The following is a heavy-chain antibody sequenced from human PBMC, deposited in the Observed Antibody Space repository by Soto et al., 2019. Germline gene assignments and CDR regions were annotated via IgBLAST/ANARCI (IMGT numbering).Heavy chain of an antibody. Sequence: QITLKESGPSLVKPTQTLTLTCTFSGFSLTTNGVGVGWIRQSPGDALEWLALIYWDDDKRYSPSLKSRLTITKDPSKNQVVLTMNNMDSVYTATYYCAYCGYYSSSWFPDYWGQGTLVTVSS. V-gene: IGHV2-5*02. CDR3: AYCGYYSSSWFPDY. CDR2: IYWDDDK. CDR1: GFSLTTNGVG. D-gene: IGHD6-13*01. J-gene: IGHJ4*02.